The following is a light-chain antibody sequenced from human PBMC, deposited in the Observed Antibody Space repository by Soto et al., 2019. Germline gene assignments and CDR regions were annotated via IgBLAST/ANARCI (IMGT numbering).Light chain of an antibody. V-gene: IGKV1-39*01. CDR2: AAS. CDR1: QSISTY. Sequence: DIQMTQSPCSLSASVGDRVTIPCRSSQSISTYLHWYQHKPGKAPKLLIYAASSLQSGVPSRFSGSGSGTDFTLTISSLQSEDFATYYCQQSYSTPRTFGQGTKVDIK. J-gene: IGKJ1*01. CDR3: QQSYSTPRT.